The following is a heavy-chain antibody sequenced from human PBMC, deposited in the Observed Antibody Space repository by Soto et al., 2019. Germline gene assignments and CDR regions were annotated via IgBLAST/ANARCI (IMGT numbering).Heavy chain of an antibody. Sequence: SETLSLTCTVSGGSISSSSYYWGWIRQPPGKGLEWTGSIYYSGSTYYNPSLKSRVIISVDTSKNQFSLKLSSVTAADAAVYYCARLQVRAAPEFDEWGQGTLVTISS. CDR2: IYYSGST. V-gene: IGHV4-39*01. J-gene: IGHJ4*02. CDR3: ARLQVRAAPEFDE. CDR1: GGSISSSSYY. D-gene: IGHD6-25*01.